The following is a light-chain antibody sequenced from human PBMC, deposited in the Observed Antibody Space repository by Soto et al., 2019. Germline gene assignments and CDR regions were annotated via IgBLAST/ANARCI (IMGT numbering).Light chain of an antibody. V-gene: IGKV1-39*01. Sequence: DIQMSQSPSSLSASVGDSVTISCRASQNINKNLNWYQQKSGKAPSLLIYEASTFQSGVPSRFSGSGSGTDFTLAITNLQPEDFATYYCQQSYSTPRTFGPGTKVDL. CDR3: QQSYSTPRT. J-gene: IGKJ3*01. CDR2: EAS. CDR1: QNINKN.